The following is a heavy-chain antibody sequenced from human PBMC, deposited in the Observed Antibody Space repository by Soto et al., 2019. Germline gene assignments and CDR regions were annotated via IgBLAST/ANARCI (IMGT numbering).Heavy chain of an antibody. V-gene: IGHV3-15*01. J-gene: IGHJ4*02. CDR1: GFTFSNAW. Sequence: AGGSLRLACAASGFTFSNAWMSFVRQAPGDGLEWVGRIKSKTDGGTTDYAAPVKGRFTISRDYSKNTLYLQMNSLKTEDTAVYYCTTESSSGYWRYFDYWGQGTLVTVSS. D-gene: IGHD3-22*01. CDR2: IKSKTDGGTT. CDR3: TTESSSGYWRYFDY.